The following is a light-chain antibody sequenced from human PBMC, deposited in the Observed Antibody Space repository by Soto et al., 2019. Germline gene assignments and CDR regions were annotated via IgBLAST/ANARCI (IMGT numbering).Light chain of an antibody. V-gene: IGKV1-33*01. J-gene: IGKJ5*01. CDR2: DAS. CDR1: QNINNY. CDR3: QQLNSNPHS. Sequence: DIQMTQSPSSLSASLGDRVTITCQASQNINNYLNWYQQKPGRAPKLLIYDASNLEAGVPSRFRGSGSGTDFTFTISSLQPEDSATYYCQQLNSNPHSFGQGTRLEIK.